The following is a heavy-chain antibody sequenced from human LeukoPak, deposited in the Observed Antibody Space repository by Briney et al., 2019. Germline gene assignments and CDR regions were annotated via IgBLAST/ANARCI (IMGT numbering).Heavy chain of an antibody. V-gene: IGHV1-2*02. Sequence: ASVKVSCKASGYTFTGYYMHWVRQAPGQGLEWMGWINPSSGGTNYAQKFQGRVTMTRDTSISTAYMELSRLRSDDTAVYYCARGPEMIVDYWGQGTLVTVSS. J-gene: IGHJ4*02. CDR2: INPSSGGT. D-gene: IGHD3-22*01. CDR3: ARGPEMIVDY. CDR1: GYTFTGYY.